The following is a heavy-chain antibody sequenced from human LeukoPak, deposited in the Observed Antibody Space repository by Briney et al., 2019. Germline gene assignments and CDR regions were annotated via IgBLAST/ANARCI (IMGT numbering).Heavy chain of an antibody. D-gene: IGHD4-17*01. V-gene: IGHV1-69-2*01. CDR2: VDPEDGET. CDR1: GYTFTSYY. CDR3: ATDHHGDYGVGAFDI. J-gene: IGHJ3*02. Sequence: GASVKVSCKASGYTFTSYYMHWVQQAPGKGLEWMGLVDPEDGETIYAEKFQGRVTITADTSTDTAYMELSSLRSEDTAVYYCATDHHGDYGVGAFDIWGQGTMVTVSS.